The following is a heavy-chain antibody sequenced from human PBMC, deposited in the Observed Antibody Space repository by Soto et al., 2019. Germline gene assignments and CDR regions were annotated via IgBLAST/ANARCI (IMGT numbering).Heavy chain of an antibody. J-gene: IGHJ6*04. CDR2: IIPIFGTA. Sequence: QVQLVQSGAEVKKPGSSVKVSCKASGGTFSSYAISWVRQAPGQGLEWMGGIIPIFGTANYAQKFQGRVTITADDSTSRAYKELRRRRSEDTAVYYFASILELHYCYGMDVWCKGTTVTLSS. CDR3: ASILELHYCYGMDV. D-gene: IGHD1-7*01. V-gene: IGHV1-69*12. CDR1: GGTFSSYA.